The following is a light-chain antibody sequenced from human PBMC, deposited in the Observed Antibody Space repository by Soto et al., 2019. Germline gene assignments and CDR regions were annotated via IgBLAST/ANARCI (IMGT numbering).Light chain of an antibody. CDR1: QGVASRY. CDR2: HAS. J-gene: IGKJ1*01. V-gene: IGKV3-20*01. CDR3: QQNGSSPLT. Sequence: EIVLTQSPGTLSLSPGERATLSCRASQGVASRYLAWYQQKPGQAPRLLIYHASSRAIGIPVRFSGSGSGKHFNLTISRLESEDFAGYYCQQNGSSPLTFGEGTKVEVK.